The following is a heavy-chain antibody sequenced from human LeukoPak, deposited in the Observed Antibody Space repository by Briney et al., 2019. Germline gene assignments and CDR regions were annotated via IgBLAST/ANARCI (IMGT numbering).Heavy chain of an antibody. D-gene: IGHD3-10*01. Sequence: ASVKVSCKVSGYTLTELSMHWVRQAPGKGLEWMGGFDPEDGETIYAQKFQGRVTMTEDTSTDTAYMELSSLRSEDPAVYYCATVLRLRYYYGSGRWYWFDPWGQGTLVTVSS. CDR1: GYTLTELS. J-gene: IGHJ5*02. CDR3: ATVLRLRYYYGSGRWYWFDP. CDR2: FDPEDGET. V-gene: IGHV1-24*01.